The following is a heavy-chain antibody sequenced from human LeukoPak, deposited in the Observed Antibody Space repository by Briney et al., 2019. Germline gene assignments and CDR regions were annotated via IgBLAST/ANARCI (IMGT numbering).Heavy chain of an antibody. CDR1: GFTFSSYA. CDR2: ISYDGSNK. D-gene: IGHD3-10*01. Sequence: GGSLRLSCAASGFTFSSYAMHWVRQAPGKGPEWVAVISYDGSNKYYADSVKGRFTISRDNSKNTLYLQMNSLRAEDTAVYYCASPSTMVLPPDYWGQGTLVTVSS. J-gene: IGHJ4*02. V-gene: IGHV3-30-3*01. CDR3: ASPSTMVLPPDY.